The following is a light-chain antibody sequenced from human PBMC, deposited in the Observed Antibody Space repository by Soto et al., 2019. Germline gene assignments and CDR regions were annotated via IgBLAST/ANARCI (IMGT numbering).Light chain of an antibody. Sequence: DIQMTQSPSSLSASVGDRVTITCQASQDISNYLNWYQQKPGKARKLLIYDASNWETGDSSRFSRSGSWTDYTYNISILQPADIAAYYGQQYDNLQLTCDGATNVVIK. CDR3: QQYDNLQLT. V-gene: IGKV1-33*01. J-gene: IGKJ4*01. CDR1: QDISNY. CDR2: DAS.